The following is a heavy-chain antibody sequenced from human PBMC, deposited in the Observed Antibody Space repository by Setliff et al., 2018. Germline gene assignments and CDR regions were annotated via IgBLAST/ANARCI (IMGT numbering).Heavy chain of an antibody. CDR2: IIPLFGTT. CDR3: ARGYQVTPPRADAFDI. D-gene: IGHD2-2*01. V-gene: IGHV1-69*13. J-gene: IGHJ3*02. Sequence: RASVKVSCKASGGNFNNYAINWVRQAPGQGLEWVGRIIPLFGTTNLAQEFQGRVTMTADESTETTYMDLTSLRSEDTAVYYCARGYQVTPPRADAFDIWGQGTLVTVSS. CDR1: GGNFNNYA.